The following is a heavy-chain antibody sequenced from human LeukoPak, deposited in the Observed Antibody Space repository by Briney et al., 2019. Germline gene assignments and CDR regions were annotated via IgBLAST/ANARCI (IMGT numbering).Heavy chain of an antibody. CDR1: GYTFTDYY. D-gene: IGHD2-15*01. Sequence: ASVKVSCKASGYTFTDYYMHWVRQAPGQGLEWVGWINPDTGGTIYAQKFQGWVTMTRDTSISIAYMELSRLRSGDTAVYYCAKDPSGYCSGGSCYGDYWGQGTLVTVSS. CDR2: INPDTGGT. CDR3: AKDPSGYCSGGSCYGDY. J-gene: IGHJ4*02. V-gene: IGHV1-2*04.